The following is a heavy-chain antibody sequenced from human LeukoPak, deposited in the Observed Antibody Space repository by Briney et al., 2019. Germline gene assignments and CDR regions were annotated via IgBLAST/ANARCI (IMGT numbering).Heavy chain of an antibody. CDR2: RCYTGNAN. CDR3: ARDVAGFCDY. D-gene: IGHD3-3*01. Sequence: PGRSLRLSCAASGFPFSSYGMHWVRQAPGRGREWRAIRCYTGNANFFAGCVNVRFDISRDNSKNKLYLQRNSLRAEDKGVYYRARDVAGFCDYWGQGTPVTVSS. J-gene: IGHJ4*02. V-gene: IGHV3-33*01. CDR1: GFPFSSYG.